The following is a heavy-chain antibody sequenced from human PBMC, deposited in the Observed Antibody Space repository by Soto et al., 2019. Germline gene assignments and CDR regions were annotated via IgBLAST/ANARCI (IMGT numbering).Heavy chain of an antibody. J-gene: IGHJ4*02. D-gene: IGHD3-22*01. V-gene: IGHV1-46*01. CDR3: ASTATHSHHPSGSHPPRTPTDY. CDR2: INPSGGST. Sequence: ASVKVSCKASGYTFTSYYMHWVRQAPGQGLEWMGIINPSGGSTSYAQKFQGRVTMTRDTSTSTVYMELSSLRSEDTAVYYCASTATHSHHPSGSHPPRTPTDYWGQGTLVTVSS. CDR1: GYTFTSYY.